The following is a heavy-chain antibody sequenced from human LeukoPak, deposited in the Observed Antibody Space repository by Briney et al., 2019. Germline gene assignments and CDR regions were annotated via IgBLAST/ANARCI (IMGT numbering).Heavy chain of an antibody. V-gene: IGHV4-59*01. CDR1: GGSISSDY. CDR2: IYYSGST. J-gene: IGHJ4*02. CDR3: ARGSPAAPLDY. D-gene: IGHD6-25*01. Sequence: SETLSLTCTVSGGSISSDYWSWIRQPPGKGLEWIGYIYYSGSTNYNPSLKSRVSISVDTSKNQFSLKLSSVTAADTAVYYCARGSPAAPLDYWGQGTLVTVSS.